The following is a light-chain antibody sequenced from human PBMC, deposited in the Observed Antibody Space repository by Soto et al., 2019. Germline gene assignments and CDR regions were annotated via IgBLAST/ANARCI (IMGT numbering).Light chain of an antibody. J-gene: IGKJ4*01. Sequence: EIVLTQSPGTLSLSPGERATVSCRASQSLSSSYLAWYQQKPGQAPRLLIYHTFNRATGIPDRFSGSGSGTDFTLTINRLEPEDFAVYYCQQYGTSPPVTFGGGTKVEIK. V-gene: IGKV3-20*01. CDR3: QQYGTSPPVT. CDR2: HTF. CDR1: QSLSSSY.